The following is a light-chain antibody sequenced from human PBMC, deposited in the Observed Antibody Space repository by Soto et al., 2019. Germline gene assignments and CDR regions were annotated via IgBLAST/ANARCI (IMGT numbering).Light chain of an antibody. CDR2: DAS. CDR3: LRYNAFSQT. J-gene: IGKJ1*01. Sequence: DIQMTQSPSTLSASVGDRVTITCRASQSMNDWLAWFQQKPGKAPEVLIYDASSLQSGVPTRFSGSGSGTEFSLTLDGLQPDDVATYYCLRYNAFSQTFGQGTKVEL. CDR1: QSMNDW. V-gene: IGKV1-5*01.